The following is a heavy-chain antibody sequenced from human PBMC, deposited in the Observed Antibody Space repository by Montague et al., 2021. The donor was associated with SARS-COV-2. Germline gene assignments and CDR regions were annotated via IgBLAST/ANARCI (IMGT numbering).Heavy chain of an antibody. D-gene: IGHD3-9*01. V-gene: IGHV4-59*13. CDR2: IYNSGST. CDR3: ALSLRYFDWADAFDV. CDR1: GGSIDNYF. Sequence: SETLSLTCTASGGSIDNYFWSWIRQPPGKGLEWIGYIYNSGSTNYNPSLKSRVTMSGDTSNNQFSLKLSSVTAADTAMYYCALSLRYFDWADAFDVWGQGIMVIVSS. J-gene: IGHJ3*01.